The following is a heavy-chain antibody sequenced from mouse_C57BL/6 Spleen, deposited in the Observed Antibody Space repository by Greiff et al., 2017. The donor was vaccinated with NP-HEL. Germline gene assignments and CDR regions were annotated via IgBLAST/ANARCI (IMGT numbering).Heavy chain of an antibody. CDR2: IYPGSGNT. CDR1: GYSFTSYY. Sequence: QVQLKQSGPELVKPGASVKISCKASGYSFTSYYIHWVKQRPGQGLEWIGWIYPGSGNTKYNEKFKGKATLTADTSSSTAYMQLSSLTSEDSAVYYCARSYDGYPAYWGQGTLVTVSA. CDR3: ARSYDGYPAY. J-gene: IGHJ3*01. D-gene: IGHD2-3*01. V-gene: IGHV1-66*01.